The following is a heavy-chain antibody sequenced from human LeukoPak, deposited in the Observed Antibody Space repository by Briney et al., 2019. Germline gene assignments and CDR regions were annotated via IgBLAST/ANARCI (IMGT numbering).Heavy chain of an antibody. J-gene: IGHJ4*02. Sequence: KPSETLSLTCAVYGGSFSGYYWSWIRQPPGKGLEWIGEINHSGSTNYNPSLKSRVAISVDTSKNQFSLKLSSVTAADTAVYYCARVDPTGDGYNCFDSWGQGTLVTVSS. CDR1: GGSFSGYY. D-gene: IGHD5-24*01. CDR2: INHSGST. CDR3: ARVDPTGDGYNCFDS. V-gene: IGHV4-34*01.